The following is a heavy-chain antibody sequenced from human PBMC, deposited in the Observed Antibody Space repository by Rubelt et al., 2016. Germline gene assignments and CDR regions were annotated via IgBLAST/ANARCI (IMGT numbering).Heavy chain of an antibody. Sequence: DVQLVESGGGLVKPGGSLRLSCAASGFIFSGSAVHWVRQASGKGLEWVGRIDDKGNSYATAYAASVKGRFSISRDESKNTAYLQMNSLKAEDTAVYYCARERGKVIARYDAFDIWGQGTMVTVSS. J-gene: IGHJ3*02. CDR3: ARERGKVIARYDAFDI. V-gene: IGHV3-73*01. CDR2: IDDKGNSYAT. D-gene: IGHD2-21*01. CDR1: GFIFSGSA.